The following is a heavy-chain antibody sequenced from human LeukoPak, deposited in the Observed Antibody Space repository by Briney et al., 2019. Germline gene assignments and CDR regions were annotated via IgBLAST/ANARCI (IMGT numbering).Heavy chain of an antibody. V-gene: IGHV1-69*13. J-gene: IGHJ6*03. CDR3: ARLAYYDFWSGYSHYYYMDV. CDR1: GGTFSSYA. D-gene: IGHD3-3*01. CDR2: IIPIFGTA. Sequence: ASVKVSCKASGGTFSSYAISWVRQAPGQGLEWMGGIIPIFGTANYAQKFQGRVTITADESTSTAYMELSSLRSEDTAVHYCARLAYYDFWSGYSHYYYMDVWGKGTTVTVSS.